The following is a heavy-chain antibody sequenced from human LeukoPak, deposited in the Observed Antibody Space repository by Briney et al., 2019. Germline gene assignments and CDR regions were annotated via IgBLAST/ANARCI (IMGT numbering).Heavy chain of an antibody. Sequence: GGSLRLSCATSGFTFNIHGMSWVRQAPGKGLEWVSFLSGGDGSTNYADSVKGRFTISRCIPKNTLYLQMNSLRADDTAVYYCAKVHWNGGRSFDVWGQGTMVTVSS. V-gene: IGHV3-23*01. D-gene: IGHD1-1*01. CDR1: GFTFNIHG. CDR2: LSGGDGST. J-gene: IGHJ3*01. CDR3: AKVHWNGGRSFDV.